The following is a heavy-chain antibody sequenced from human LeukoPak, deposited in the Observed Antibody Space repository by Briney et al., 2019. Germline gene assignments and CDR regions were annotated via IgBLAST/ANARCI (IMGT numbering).Heavy chain of an antibody. Sequence: GGSLRLSCAASGFIFNNYGLIWVRQAPGKGLQWVSAISNDGGGTTYADFVKGRFTISRDNSENTLFLQMSSLRAEDTALYYCAKGGSGYFADLWGQGTLVTVSS. J-gene: IGHJ5*02. D-gene: IGHD3-22*01. V-gene: IGHV3-23*01. CDR3: AKGGSGYFADL. CDR1: GFIFNNYG. CDR2: ISNDGGGT.